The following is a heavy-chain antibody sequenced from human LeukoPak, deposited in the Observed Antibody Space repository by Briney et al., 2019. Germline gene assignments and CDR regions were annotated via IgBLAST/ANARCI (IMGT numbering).Heavy chain of an antibody. CDR2: INPSGGST. Sequence: GASVKVSCKASGYTFTSYYMHWVRQAPGQGLEWMGIINPSGGSTSYAQKFQGRVTMTRDTSTSTVYMELGSLRSEDTAIYYCVRTPPNWGFDYWGQGTLVTVSS. CDR3: VRTPPNWGFDY. V-gene: IGHV1-46*01. CDR1: GYTFTSYY. J-gene: IGHJ4*02. D-gene: IGHD7-27*01.